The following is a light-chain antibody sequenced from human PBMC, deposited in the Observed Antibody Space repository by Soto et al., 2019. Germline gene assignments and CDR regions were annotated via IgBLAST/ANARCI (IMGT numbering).Light chain of an antibody. CDR3: QQRSNWPALT. CDR1: QSVSSY. CDR2: DAS. V-gene: IGKV3-11*01. Sequence: EIVLTQSPATLSLSPGERATLSCRASQSVSSYLAWYQQKPGQAPRLLIYDASNRATGIPARFSGSGSGTDFTLTISSLEPEDFAFYYCQQRSNWPALTFGGGTQVEIK. J-gene: IGKJ4*01.